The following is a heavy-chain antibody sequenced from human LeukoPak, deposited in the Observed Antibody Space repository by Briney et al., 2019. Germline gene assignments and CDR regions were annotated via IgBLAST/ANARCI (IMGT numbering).Heavy chain of an antibody. V-gene: IGHV4-34*01. Sequence: SGTLSLTCVVYGGSFSDYYWSWVRQPLGKGLEWIGEINHSGSTKYNPSLKSRVTISIHTSNNQFSLKLSSVTAADTAVYYCARGPVGATNLDSDYWGQGTLVTVSS. CDR3: ARGPVGATNLDSDY. CDR1: GGSFSDYY. J-gene: IGHJ4*02. CDR2: INHSGST. D-gene: IGHD1-26*01.